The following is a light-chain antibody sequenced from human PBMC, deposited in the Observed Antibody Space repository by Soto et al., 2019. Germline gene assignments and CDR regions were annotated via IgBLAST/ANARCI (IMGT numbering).Light chain of an antibody. CDR3: QSYNVWPFA. CDR1: ESLSYF. CDR2: GVS. J-gene: IGKJ2*01. Sequence: EIVLTQSPATLSVSPGERVTLSRRASESLSYFLAWYQHKPDQSPRLLIYGVSTRVAGVPSRFSGGGSATDFTLTIRSLQSEDFAVYYCQSYNVWPFAFGQGTKLEI. V-gene: IGKV3-15*01.